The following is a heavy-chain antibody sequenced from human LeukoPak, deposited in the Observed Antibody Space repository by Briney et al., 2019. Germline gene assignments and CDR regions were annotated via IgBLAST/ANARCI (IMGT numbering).Heavy chain of an antibody. CDR2: ISGSGGST. J-gene: IGHJ4*02. D-gene: IGHD7-27*01. V-gene: IGHV3-23*01. Sequence: GGSLRLSCAVSGLTFSRYAMSWVRQAPGKGLEWVSAISGSGGSTYYADSVKGRFTISRDNSKNTLYLQMNSLRAEDTAVYYCAKDRPTFRTGEAGPYWGQGTLVTVSS. CDR1: GLTFSRYA. CDR3: AKDRPTFRTGEAGPY.